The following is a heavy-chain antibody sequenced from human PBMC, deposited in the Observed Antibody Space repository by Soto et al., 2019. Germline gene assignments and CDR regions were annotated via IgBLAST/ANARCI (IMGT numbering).Heavy chain of an antibody. V-gene: IGHV4-31*03. J-gene: IGHJ4*02. CDR2: IYYSGST. CDR3: VGTIGCISTSCYTYRSDY. CDR1: GGSISSGGYY. D-gene: IGHD2-2*02. Sequence: QVQLQESGPGLVKPSQTLSLTCTVSGGSISSGGYYWSWIRQHPGKGLEWIGYIYYSGSTYYNPSLKRRVTITIDTSKNQFSLKLSSVTAADPAVYYFVGTIGCISTSCYTYRSDYWGQGTLVTVSS.